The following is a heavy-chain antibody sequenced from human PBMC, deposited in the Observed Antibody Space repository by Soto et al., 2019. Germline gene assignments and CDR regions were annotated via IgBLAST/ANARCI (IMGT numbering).Heavy chain of an antibody. CDR3: ARGRYSTPYYGMDV. Sequence: ASVNVSCKASGYTFTSYGISWVRQAPGQGLEWMGWISAYNGNTNYAQKLQGRVTMTTXTXXXXAXMXLXXXXSDXTAVYYCARGRYSTPYYGMDVWGQGTTVTVSS. CDR2: ISAYNGNT. V-gene: IGHV1-18*04. CDR1: GYTFTSYG. D-gene: IGHD5-12*01. J-gene: IGHJ6*02.